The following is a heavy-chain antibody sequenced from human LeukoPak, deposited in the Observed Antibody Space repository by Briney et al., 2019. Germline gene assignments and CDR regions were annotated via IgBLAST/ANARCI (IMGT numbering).Heavy chain of an antibody. V-gene: IGHV1-2*02. Sequence: ASVKVSFKASGYTVTGYYMHWVRQAPGQGLEWMGWMNPNSGGTNYAQKFQGRVTMTRDTSISTAYMELSRLRSDDTAVYYCARGFYSSSWAMSWFDPWGQGTLVTVSS. D-gene: IGHD6-13*01. CDR1: GYTVTGYY. CDR3: ARGFYSSSWAMSWFDP. CDR2: MNPNSGGT. J-gene: IGHJ5*02.